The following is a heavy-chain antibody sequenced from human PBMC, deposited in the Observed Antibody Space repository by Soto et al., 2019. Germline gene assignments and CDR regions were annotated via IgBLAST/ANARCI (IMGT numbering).Heavy chain of an antibody. V-gene: IGHV4-34*01. CDR2: INYSGST. CDR1: GGSFGGFA. J-gene: IGHJ4*02. D-gene: IGHD3-3*01. Sequence: SETLSLTCAVYGGSFGGFAWSWIRQPPGKGLEWIGEINYSGSTNYNPSLKSRVSISVDRSKNQFSLKLSSVTAADTAVYYCASYYDFWSGLNYWGQGTLVTVSS. CDR3: ASYYDFWSGLNY.